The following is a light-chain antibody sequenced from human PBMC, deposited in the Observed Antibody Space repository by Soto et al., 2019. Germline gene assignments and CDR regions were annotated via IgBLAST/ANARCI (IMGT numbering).Light chain of an antibody. CDR2: DAS. V-gene: IGKV1-5*01. CDR3: QQYGSSLKWT. CDR1: QSISSW. J-gene: IGKJ1*01. Sequence: DIQITQSPSTLSASVGYRFTITCLASQSISSWLSWYQQKPGKAPKLLIYDASSLESGVPSRFSGSGSGTEFTLTIRRLEPEDFAVYYCQQYGSSLKWTFGQGTKVDIK.